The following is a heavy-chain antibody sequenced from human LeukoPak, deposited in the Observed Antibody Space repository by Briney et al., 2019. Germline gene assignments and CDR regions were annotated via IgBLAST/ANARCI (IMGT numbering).Heavy chain of an antibody. CDR3: AREGYGSGYYFDY. Sequence: SVKVSCKASGGTFSSYAISWVRQAPGQGLEWMGGIIPIFGTANYAQKFQGRVTITADESTSTAYMELNSLRSEDTAVYYCAREGYGSGYYFDYWGQGTLVTVSS. D-gene: IGHD3-10*01. V-gene: IGHV1-69*13. J-gene: IGHJ4*02. CDR2: IIPIFGTA. CDR1: GGTFSSYA.